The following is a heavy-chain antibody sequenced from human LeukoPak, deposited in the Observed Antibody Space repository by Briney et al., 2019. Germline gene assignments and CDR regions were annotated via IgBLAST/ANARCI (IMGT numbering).Heavy chain of an antibody. CDR1: GFTFSSYW. CDR3: ARGGYYGSGRYYFDS. D-gene: IGHD3-3*01. Sequence: GGSLRLSCASSGFTFSSYWMHWVRQAPGKGLVWVSRIKSDGSNTNYADSVKGRFTISRDNAKNTLHLQMNSLRAEDTAVYYCARGGYYGSGRYYFDSWGQGTLVTVSS. V-gene: IGHV3-74*01. J-gene: IGHJ4*02. CDR2: IKSDGSNT.